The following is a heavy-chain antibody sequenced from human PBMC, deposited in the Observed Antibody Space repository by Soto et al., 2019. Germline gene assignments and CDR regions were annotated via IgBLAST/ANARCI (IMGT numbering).Heavy chain of an antibody. CDR2: ISYDGSNK. CDR1: GFTFSSNG. CDR3: AKDSRQIAHYYYGMDV. Sequence: HPGGSLSLSCPAYGFTFSSNGMQWVRQAQGKGLEWVAVISYDGSNKYYADAVKGRFTNSRDNSKNTLYLQMNSLRAEDTAVYYCAKDSRQIAHYYYGMDVWGQGTTVTVSS. V-gene: IGHV3-30*18. J-gene: IGHJ6*02.